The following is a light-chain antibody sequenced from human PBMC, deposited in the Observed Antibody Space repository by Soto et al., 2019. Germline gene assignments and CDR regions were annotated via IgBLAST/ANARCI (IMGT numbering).Light chain of an antibody. J-gene: IGKJ5*01. CDR2: DAS. CDR3: QQRTKWPSST. Sequence: EIVLTQSPATLSLSPGERATLSCRASQSVSSYLAWYQQKPGQAPGLLIYDASNRATGIPARFSGSGSGTDFTLTISSLEPEDFAVYYCQQRTKWPSSTFGQGTRLEIK. V-gene: IGKV3-11*01. CDR1: QSVSSY.